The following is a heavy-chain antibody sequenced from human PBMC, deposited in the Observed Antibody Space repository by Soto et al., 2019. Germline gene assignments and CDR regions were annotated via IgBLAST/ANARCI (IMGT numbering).Heavy chain of an antibody. CDR3: AREYSSSWYGKSGFDP. Sequence: SETLSLTCTVSGGSISSSSYYWGWIRQPPGKGLEWIGSIYYSGSTYYNPSLKSRVTISVDTSKNQFSLKLSSVTAADTAVYYCAREYSSSWYGKSGFDPWGQRTLVTVSS. V-gene: IGHV4-39*02. J-gene: IGHJ5*02. CDR2: IYYSGST. CDR1: GGSISSSSYY. D-gene: IGHD6-13*01.